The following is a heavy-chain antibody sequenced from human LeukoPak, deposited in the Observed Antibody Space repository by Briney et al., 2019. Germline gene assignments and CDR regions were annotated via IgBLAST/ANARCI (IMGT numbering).Heavy chain of an antibody. Sequence: GGSLRLSCAASGFTFSSYAMSWVRQAPGKGLEWVSAIRGSGGSTYYAASVKGRFTISRDNSKNTLYLQMNSLRAEDTAVYYCAKDQDIVVVPAAPFDYWGQGTLVTVSS. CDR2: IRGSGGST. CDR1: GFTFSSYA. D-gene: IGHD2-2*01. V-gene: IGHV3-23*01. CDR3: AKDQDIVVVPAAPFDY. J-gene: IGHJ4*02.